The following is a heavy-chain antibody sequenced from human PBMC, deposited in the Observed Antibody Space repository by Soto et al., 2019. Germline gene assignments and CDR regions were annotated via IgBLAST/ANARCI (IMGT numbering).Heavy chain of an antibody. J-gene: IGHJ5*02. CDR2: INAGNGNT. CDR3: ARARGGVVPDNWFDP. CDR1: GYTFTSYA. D-gene: IGHD3-3*01. V-gene: IGHV1-3*01. Sequence: GASVKVSCKASGYTFTSYAMHWVRQAPGQRLEWMGWINAGNGNTKYSQKFQGRVTITRDTSASTAYMELSSLRSEDTAVYYCARARGGVVPDNWFDPWGQGTLVTVSS.